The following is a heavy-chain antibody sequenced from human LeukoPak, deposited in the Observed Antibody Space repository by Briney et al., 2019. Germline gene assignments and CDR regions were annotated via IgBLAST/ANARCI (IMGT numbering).Heavy chain of an antibody. Sequence: ASVKVSCEASGYTFTSYAINWVRQAPGQGLEWMGWINTNTGNPTYAQGFTGRFAFSLDTSVSTAYLQISSLKAEDTAVYYCARDLFIGSSSWYESFDYWGQGTLVTVSS. CDR1: GYTFTSYA. V-gene: IGHV7-4-1*02. D-gene: IGHD6-13*01. CDR3: ARDLFIGSSSWYESFDY. CDR2: INTNTGNP. J-gene: IGHJ4*02.